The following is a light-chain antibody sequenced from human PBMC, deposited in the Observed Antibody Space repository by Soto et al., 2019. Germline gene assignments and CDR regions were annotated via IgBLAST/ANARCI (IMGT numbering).Light chain of an antibody. CDR3: SSYAGSDVFV. CDR1: SSDVGAYNY. J-gene: IGLJ1*01. Sequence: QSALAQPPSASGSPGQSVAISCTGTSSDVGAYNYVAWYQRHPGKVPKLMIYEVSKRPSGVPDRFSGSKSGNTASLTVSGLQADDEADYYCSSYAGSDVFVFGTGTKVTVL. CDR2: EVS. V-gene: IGLV2-8*01.